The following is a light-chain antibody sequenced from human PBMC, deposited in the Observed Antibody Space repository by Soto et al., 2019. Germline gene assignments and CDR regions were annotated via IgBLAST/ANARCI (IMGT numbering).Light chain of an antibody. J-gene: IGKJ5*01. V-gene: IGKV3-20*01. CDR3: QQYGSSPQGT. CDR2: GAS. CDR1: QSLSSSY. Sequence: EIVLTQSPGTLSLSPGERATLSCRASQSLSSSYLSWYQQKPGQAPRLLIYGASSRATGIPDRFSGSGSGTDFTLTISRLEPEDFAVYYCQQYGSSPQGTFGQGTRLEIK.